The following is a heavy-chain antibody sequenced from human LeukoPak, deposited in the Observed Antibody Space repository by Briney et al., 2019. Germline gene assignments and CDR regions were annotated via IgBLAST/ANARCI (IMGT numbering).Heavy chain of an antibody. CDR3: ARDSQITIFGVTKNYFDI. CDR2: IYYSGST. V-gene: IGHV4-59*01. CDR1: GGSISSYY. Sequence: SETLSLTCTVFGGSISSYYWSWIRQPPGKGLEWIGYIYYSGSTNYNPSLKSRVTISVDTSKNQFSLKLSSVTAADTAVYYCARDSQITIFGVTKNYFDIWGQGTMVTVSS. D-gene: IGHD3-3*01. J-gene: IGHJ3*02.